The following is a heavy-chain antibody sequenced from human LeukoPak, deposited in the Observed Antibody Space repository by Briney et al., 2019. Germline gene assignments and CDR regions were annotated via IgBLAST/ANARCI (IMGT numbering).Heavy chain of an antibody. CDR3: ARREDAYSGSTDY. CDR1: GYXFTSYW. D-gene: IGHD5-12*01. V-gene: IGHV5-51*01. Sequence: GESLKISCNGSGYXFTSYWICWVRQMPGKGLEWMGIIYPGDSDTRYSPSFQGQVTISADKSISTAYLQWSSLKASDTAMYYCARREDAYSGSTDYWGQGTLVTVSS. CDR2: IYPGDSDT. J-gene: IGHJ4*02.